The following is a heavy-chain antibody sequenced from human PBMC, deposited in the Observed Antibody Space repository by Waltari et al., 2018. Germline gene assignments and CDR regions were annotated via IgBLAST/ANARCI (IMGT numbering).Heavy chain of an antibody. CDR2: IIPIFGTA. CDR3: ARDRCTNGVCYSWFDP. J-gene: IGHJ5*02. Sequence: QVQLVQSGAAVKKPGSSVQVSCKAHGGTFSSYAISWVRRAPGQGLEWMGGIIPIFGTANYAQKFQVRVTITADESTSTAYMELSSLRSEDTAVYYCARDRCTNGVCYSWFDPWGQGTLVTVSS. V-gene: IGHV1-69*01. D-gene: IGHD2-8*01. CDR1: GGTFSSYA.